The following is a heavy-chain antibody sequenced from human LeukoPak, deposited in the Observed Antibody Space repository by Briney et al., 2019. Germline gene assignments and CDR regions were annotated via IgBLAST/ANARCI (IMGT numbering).Heavy chain of an antibody. V-gene: IGHV3-74*01. CDR3: ARREVYYYDSSGYYYYYYYMDV. CDR2: INSDGSST. Sequence: GGSLRLSCAASGFTFSSYGMHWVRQAPGQGLVWMARINSDGSSTSYADSVKGRFTISRDNAMNTLYLQMNSLRAEDTAVYYCARREVYYYDSSGYYYYYYYMDVWGKGTTVTVSS. J-gene: IGHJ6*03. D-gene: IGHD3-22*01. CDR1: GFTFSSYG.